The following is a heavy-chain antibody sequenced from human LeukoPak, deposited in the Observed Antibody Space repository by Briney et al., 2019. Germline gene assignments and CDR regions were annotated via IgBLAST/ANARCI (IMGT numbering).Heavy chain of an antibody. CDR1: GDSIRRYY. D-gene: IGHD3-10*01. CDR2: LYYSGST. J-gene: IGHJ4*02. CDR3: AREWRDYGSGGPFDY. Sequence: SETLSLTCTVSGDSIRRYYWSWIRQPPGKGLEWIGYLYYSGSTNYNPSLKSRVTISADTSKNQFSLRLNSVTAADTAVYYCAREWRDYGSGGPFDYWGQGTLVTVSS. V-gene: IGHV4-59*12.